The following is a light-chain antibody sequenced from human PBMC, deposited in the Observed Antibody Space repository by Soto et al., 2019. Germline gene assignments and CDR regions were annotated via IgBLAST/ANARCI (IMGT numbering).Light chain of an antibody. CDR3: SSYISNSIVV. CDR1: SSDVGDYNY. CDR2: EVS. J-gene: IGLJ2*01. Sequence: QSALTQPASVSGSPGQSITISCTGTSSDVGDYNYVSWYQPHPGKAPKLMIYEVSHRLSGVSNRFSGSKSGYTASLTISGLQDEDEADYYCSSYISNSIVVFGGGTKVTVL. V-gene: IGLV2-14*01.